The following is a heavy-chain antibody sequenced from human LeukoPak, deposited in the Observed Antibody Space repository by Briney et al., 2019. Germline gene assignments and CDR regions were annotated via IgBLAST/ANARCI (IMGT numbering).Heavy chain of an antibody. Sequence: PSETLSLTCAVYGGSFSGYYWSWIRQPPGKGLEWIGSIYYSGSTYYNPSLKSRVTISVDTSKNQFSLKLSSVTAADTAVYYCARVERVVGATTTFDYWGQGTLVTVSS. CDR1: GGSFSGYY. D-gene: IGHD1-26*01. CDR2: IYYSGST. CDR3: ARVERVVGATTTFDY. V-gene: IGHV4-34*01. J-gene: IGHJ4*02.